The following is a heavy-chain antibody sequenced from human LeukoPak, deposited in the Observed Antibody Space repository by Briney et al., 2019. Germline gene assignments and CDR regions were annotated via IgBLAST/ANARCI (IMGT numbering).Heavy chain of an antibody. CDR3: AKELVADYGSGSYFAFDI. CDR1: GFTFSSYE. Sequence: GGSLRLSCAASGFTFSSYEMNWVRQAPGKGLEWVSYISSSGSTIYYADSVKGRFTISRDNYKNTLYLQMNSLRAEDTAVYYCAKELVADYGSGSYFAFDIWGQGTMVTVSS. D-gene: IGHD3-10*01. CDR2: ISSSGSTI. V-gene: IGHV3-48*03. J-gene: IGHJ3*02.